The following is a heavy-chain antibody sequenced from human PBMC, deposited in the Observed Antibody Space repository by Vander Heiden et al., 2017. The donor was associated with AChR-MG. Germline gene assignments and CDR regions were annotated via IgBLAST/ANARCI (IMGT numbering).Heavy chain of an antibody. CDR2: IKSQTDGGTT. Sequence: DVQLVESGGGLVMPGGSLSLSCAASGICFTNAWMGWVRQAPGKGLEWVARIKSQTDGGTTDYAAPVKGRFTISRDDSKNMLYLQMNSLTIEDTALYYCTADRWAWGQGTMVTVSS. CDR3: TADRWA. V-gene: IGHV3-15*01. CDR1: GICFTNAW. J-gene: IGHJ3*01.